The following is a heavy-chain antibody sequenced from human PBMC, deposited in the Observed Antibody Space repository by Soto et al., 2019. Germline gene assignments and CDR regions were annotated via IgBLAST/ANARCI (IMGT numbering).Heavy chain of an antibody. CDR2: INPNSGGT. D-gene: IGHD2-15*01. J-gene: IGHJ6*02. CDR3: EREPPLLYGMDV. CDR1: GYTFTGYY. Sequence: ASVKVSCKASGYTFTGYYMHWVRQAPGQGLEWMGWINPNSGGTNYAQKFQGWVTMTRDTSISTAYMELSRLRSDDTAVYYCEREPPLLYGMDVWGQGSTVTVSS. V-gene: IGHV1-2*04.